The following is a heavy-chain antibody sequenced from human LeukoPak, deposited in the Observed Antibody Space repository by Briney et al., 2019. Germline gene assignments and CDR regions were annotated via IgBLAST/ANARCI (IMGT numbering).Heavy chain of an antibody. CDR2: INPNSGGT. V-gene: IGHV1-2*02. Sequence: ASVKVSCKASGYTFTGYYMHWVRQAPGQGLEWMGWINPNSGGTNSAQKFQGRVTMTRDTSISTAYMELSRLTSDDTAVYYCAREPVYCGGDCYSVGSDYWGQGTLVSVSS. J-gene: IGHJ4*02. CDR1: GYTFTGYY. CDR3: AREPVYCGGDCYSVGSDY. D-gene: IGHD2-21*02.